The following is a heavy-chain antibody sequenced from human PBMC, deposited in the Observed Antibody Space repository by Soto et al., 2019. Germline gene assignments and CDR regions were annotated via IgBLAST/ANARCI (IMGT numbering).Heavy chain of an antibody. D-gene: IGHD2-2*01. V-gene: IGHV3-23*01. CDR1: GFTFSSYA. CDR3: AKDYVVPAAPKRFDP. Sequence: SGGSLRLSCAASGFTFSSYAMSWVRQAPGKGLEWVSAISGSGGSTYYADSVKGRFTISRDNSKNTLYLQMNSLRAEDTAVYYCAKDYVVPAAPKRFDPWGQGTLVTVSS. CDR2: ISGSGGST. J-gene: IGHJ5*02.